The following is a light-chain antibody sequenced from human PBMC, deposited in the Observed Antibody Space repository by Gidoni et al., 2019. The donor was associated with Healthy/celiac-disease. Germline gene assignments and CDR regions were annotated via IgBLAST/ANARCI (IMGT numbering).Light chain of an antibody. V-gene: IGKV2-30*02. CDR2: RIS. CDR3: MQGTHWPPYT. CDR1: RSLVHRDGNTF. J-gene: IGKJ2*01. Sequence: DVVMTQSPLSLTVTLGQPASISCRSSRSLVHRDGNTFLTWFHQRPGQSPRRLIYRISNRDSGVPDRFSGSGSGTDFTLKISRVEAEDVGVYYCMQGTHWPPYTFGQGTSLEIK.